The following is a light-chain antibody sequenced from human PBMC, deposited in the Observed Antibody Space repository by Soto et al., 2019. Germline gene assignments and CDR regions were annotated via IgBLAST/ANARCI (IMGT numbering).Light chain of an antibody. J-gene: IGKJ5*01. CDR1: QSVFNNY. Sequence: EIALAQSPGTLSLSPGERATISCRASQSVFNNYLAWYQQKPGQAPRLLIYAASSRATDIPDKVSGIGSGTHFTLTISRLEPEDSSVYYGQHYGSSHPITFGQGTRLEIK. V-gene: IGKV3-20*01. CDR2: AAS. CDR3: QHYGSSHPIT.